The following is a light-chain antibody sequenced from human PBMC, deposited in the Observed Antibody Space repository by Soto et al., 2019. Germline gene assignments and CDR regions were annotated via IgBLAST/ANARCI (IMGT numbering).Light chain of an antibody. CDR1: SSDVGSYNL. J-gene: IGLJ3*02. Sequence: QSVLTQPASVSGSPGQSSTISCTGTSSDVGSYNLVSWYQQHPGKAPKLMIYEGSKRPSGVSNRFSGSKSGNTASLTISGLQAEDEADYYCCSYAGSSTSVFGGGTKLTVL. CDR2: EGS. CDR3: CSYAGSSTSV. V-gene: IGLV2-23*01.